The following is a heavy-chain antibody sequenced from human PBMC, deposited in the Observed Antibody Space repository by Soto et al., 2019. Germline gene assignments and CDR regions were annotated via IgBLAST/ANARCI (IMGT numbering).Heavy chain of an antibody. J-gene: IGHJ6*02. V-gene: IGHV4-31*03. CDR3: ARGSSIAGLYYGMDV. D-gene: IGHD6-6*01. CDR2: KYYSGIT. Sequence: QVQLQESGPGLVKASQTLSLTCTVAGGSISSGGYYWTWIRQHPGKGLEWIGYKYYSGITYYKPSLKSRVTISLDTSKNQCSLKLSSVTAADTAVYYCARGSSIAGLYYGMDVWGQGTTVTVSS. CDR1: GGSISSGGYY.